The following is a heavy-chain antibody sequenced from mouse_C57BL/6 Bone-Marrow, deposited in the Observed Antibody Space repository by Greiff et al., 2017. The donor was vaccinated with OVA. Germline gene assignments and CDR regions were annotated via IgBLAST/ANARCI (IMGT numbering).Heavy chain of an antibody. CDR2: ISYDGSN. CDR1: GYSITSGYY. V-gene: IGHV3-6*01. D-gene: IGHD3-2*02. J-gene: IGHJ4*01. CDR3: ASSSGPLYYAMDY. Sequence: VQLKESGPGLVKPSQSLSLTCSVTGYSITSGYYWNWIRQFPGNKLEWMGYISYDGSNNYNPSLKNRISITRDTSKNQFFLKLNSVTTEDTATYYCASSSGPLYYAMDYWGQGTSVTVSS.